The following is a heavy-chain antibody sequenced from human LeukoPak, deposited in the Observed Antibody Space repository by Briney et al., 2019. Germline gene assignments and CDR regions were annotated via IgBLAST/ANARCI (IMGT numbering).Heavy chain of an antibody. CDR3: ARWGETSALRVHAFDI. V-gene: IGHV4-59*01. J-gene: IGHJ3*02. CDR2: GYYTGST. Sequence: SGTLSLTCTVSGDSISSYYWNWIRQPPGKGLEWIGYGYYTGSTNYNPSLKSRVTFSVDTSKNQFSLKLTSVTAADTAVYYCARWGETSALRVHAFDIWGQGTMVTVSS. D-gene: IGHD3-10*01. CDR1: GDSISSYY.